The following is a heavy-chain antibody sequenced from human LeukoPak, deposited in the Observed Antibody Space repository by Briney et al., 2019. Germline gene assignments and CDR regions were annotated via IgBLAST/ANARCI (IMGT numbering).Heavy chain of an antibody. D-gene: IGHD5-18*01. J-gene: IGHJ1*01. CDR1: GGTFSSYA. V-gene: IGHV1-69*05. CDR3: ASRGGPGYSYGLEYFQH. CDR2: IIPIFGTA. Sequence: SVKVSCEASGGTFSSYAISWVRQAPGQGLEWMGRIIPIFGTANYAQKFQGRVTITTDESTSTAYMELSSLRSEDTAVYYCASRGGPGYSYGLEYFQHWGQGTLVTVSS.